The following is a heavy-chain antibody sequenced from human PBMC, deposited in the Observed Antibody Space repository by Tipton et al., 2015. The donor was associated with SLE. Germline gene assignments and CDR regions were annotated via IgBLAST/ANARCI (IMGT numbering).Heavy chain of an antibody. D-gene: IGHD1-26*01. CDR2: ITSGSSYK. Sequence: SLRLSCAASGFTFSSHSMTWTRQAPGKGLEWVSSITSGSSYKYFADSVKGRFAISRDNAKNSLYLQMDSLRVEDTAVYCCARDRSRWATPYWFFDLWGPGTLVTVSS. CDR1: GFTFSSHS. V-gene: IGHV3-21*03. J-gene: IGHJ2*01. CDR3: ARDRSRWATPYWFFDL.